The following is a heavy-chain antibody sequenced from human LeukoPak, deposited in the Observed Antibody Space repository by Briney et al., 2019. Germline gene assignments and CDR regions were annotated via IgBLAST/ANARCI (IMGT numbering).Heavy chain of an antibody. CDR2: IWYDGSNK. CDR1: GFTFSSYG. Sequence: GGSLRLSCAAFGFTFSSYGMHWVRQAPGKGLEWVAVIWYDGSNKNYADSVKGRFTVSRDNSKNTLYLQMNSLRAEDTAVYYCARDAGGGQRIGRQWLVTGYFDYWGQGTLVTVSS. CDR3: ARDAGGGQRIGRQWLVTGYFDY. J-gene: IGHJ4*02. V-gene: IGHV3-33*01. D-gene: IGHD6-19*01.